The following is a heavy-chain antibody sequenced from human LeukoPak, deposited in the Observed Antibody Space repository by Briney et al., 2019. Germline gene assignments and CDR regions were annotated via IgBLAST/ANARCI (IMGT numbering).Heavy chain of an antibody. D-gene: IGHD3-10*01. Sequence: PGRSLRLSCAASGFTFNSYAMNWVRQAPGEGLEWVSAINGGGSSTYYADSVKGRFTISRDNSKNTLYLQMNSLRAEDTAVYYCAKDVIMRGYLGLWGRGTLVTVSS. V-gene: IGHV3-23*01. J-gene: IGHJ2*01. CDR2: INGGGSST. CDR1: GFTFNSYA. CDR3: AKDVIMRGYLGL.